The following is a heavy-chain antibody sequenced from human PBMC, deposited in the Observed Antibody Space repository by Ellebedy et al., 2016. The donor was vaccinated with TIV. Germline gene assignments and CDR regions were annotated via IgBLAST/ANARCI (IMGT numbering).Heavy chain of an antibody. CDR2: ISGHLQYK. D-gene: IGHD4-11*01. CDR1: GFIFSDFS. J-gene: IGHJ4*02. CDR3: ARDLDRNYPGAYFDY. V-gene: IGHV3-21*01. Sequence: PGGSLRLSCAASGFIFSDFSMNWVRQTPGKGLEWASSISGHLQYKNYTASVKGRFTISRDNSKNTLYLQMNSLRAEDTAVYYCARDLDRNYPGAYFDYWGQGTLVTVSS.